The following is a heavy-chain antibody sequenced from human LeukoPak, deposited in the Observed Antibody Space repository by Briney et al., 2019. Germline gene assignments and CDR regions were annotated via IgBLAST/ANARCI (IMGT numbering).Heavy chain of an antibody. CDR1: GGSISSSSYY. D-gene: IGHD3-10*01. V-gene: IGHV4-39*01. CDR2: IYYSGST. Sequence: PSETLSLTCTVSGGSISSSSYYWGWIRQPPGKGLEWIGSIYYSGSTYYNPSLKSRVTISVDTSKNQFPLKLSSVTAADTAVYYCVSYGSGSYYIDLPFDYWGQGTLVTVSS. J-gene: IGHJ4*02. CDR3: VSYGSGSYYIDLPFDY.